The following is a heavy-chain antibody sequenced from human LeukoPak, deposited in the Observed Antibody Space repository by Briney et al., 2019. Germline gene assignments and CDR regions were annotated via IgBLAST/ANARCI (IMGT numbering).Heavy chain of an antibody. V-gene: IGHV1-2*02. CDR3: ARDRGNYDPYYYMDV. CDR1: GYTFTGYY. CDR2: INPNSGDT. D-gene: IGHD3-3*01. Sequence: SVKVSCKASGYTFTGYYIHWVRQAPGQGLEWMGWINPNSGDTNYAQKFQGRVTMTRDTSISTAYMELSRLRSDDTAVYYCARDRGNYDPYYYMDVWGKGTTVTVSS. J-gene: IGHJ6*03.